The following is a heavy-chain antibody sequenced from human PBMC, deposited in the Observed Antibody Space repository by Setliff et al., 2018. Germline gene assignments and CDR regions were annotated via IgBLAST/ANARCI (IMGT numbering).Heavy chain of an antibody. J-gene: IGHJ3*02. Sequence: ASVKVSCKASGYTFTSYGISWVRQAPGQGLEWMGWISAYNGNTNYAQKLQGRVTMTTDTSTSTAYMELRSLRSNDTAVYYCARESGYYYDSSGYYTDAFDIWGQGTMVTVSS. V-gene: IGHV1-18*01. CDR1: GYTFTSYG. CDR3: ARESGYYYDSSGYYTDAFDI. D-gene: IGHD3-22*01. CDR2: ISAYNGNT.